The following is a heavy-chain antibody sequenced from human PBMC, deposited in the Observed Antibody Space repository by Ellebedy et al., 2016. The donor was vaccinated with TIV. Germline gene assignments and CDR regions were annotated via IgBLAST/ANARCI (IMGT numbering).Heavy chain of an antibody. CDR2: INPSSGST. J-gene: IGHJ6*02. CDR1: GYTFRYFY. V-gene: IGHV1-46*01. CDR3: ARDVRRSSAWYYYYGMDV. D-gene: IGHD6-19*01. Sequence: ASVKVSXKASGYTFRYFYMHWVRQAPGQGLEWVGVINPSSGSTSYAQKFQGRVTMTRDTSTSTVYMEITSLRSDDTAVYYCARDVRRSSAWYYYYGMDVWGQGTTVTVSS.